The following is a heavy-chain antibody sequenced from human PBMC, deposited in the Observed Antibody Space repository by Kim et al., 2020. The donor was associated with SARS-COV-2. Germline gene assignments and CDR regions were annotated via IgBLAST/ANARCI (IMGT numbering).Heavy chain of an antibody. V-gene: IGHV4-39*07. J-gene: IGHJ4*02. CDR1: GGSISGSHCY. Sequence: SETLSLTCSVSGGSISGSHCYWGWIRQPPGKGLEWIAFMYYSGSTYYNPSLESRVTISVDTSKNQVSLKLRSMTAADTAVYYCARFPLLPASSGYVDHWGQGTLVTVSS. D-gene: IGHD3-22*01. CDR3: ARFPLLPASSGYVDH. CDR2: MYYSGST.